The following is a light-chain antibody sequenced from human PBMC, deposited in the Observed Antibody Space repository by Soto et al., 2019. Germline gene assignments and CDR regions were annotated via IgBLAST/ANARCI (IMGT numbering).Light chain of an antibody. CDR2: DVT. CDR3: ISYGASSTL. Sequence: QSALTQPASVSGSPGQSITISCTGSSSDIGGYNYISWYQQHPGKAPKLLIYDVTYRPSGISDRFSGSKSGNTASLTISGLQPDDEADHYCISYGASSTLFGGGTKVTVL. V-gene: IGLV2-14*03. J-gene: IGLJ2*01. CDR1: SSDIGGYNY.